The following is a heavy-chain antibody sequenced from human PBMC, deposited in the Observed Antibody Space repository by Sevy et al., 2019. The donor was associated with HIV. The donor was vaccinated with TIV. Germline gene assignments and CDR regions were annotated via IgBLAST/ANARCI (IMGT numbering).Heavy chain of an antibody. CDR2: ISYESDTI. D-gene: IGHD6-6*01. Sequence: GGSLRLSCAASGFTFSSYSMNWVRQAPGKGLEWVSYISYESDTIYYADSVRGRVTIFRDNAKNSLSLQMNILRAEDTAVYYCARGLAALPGYYYGMDVWGQGTTVTVSS. J-gene: IGHJ6*02. CDR1: GFTFSSYS. V-gene: IGHV3-48*01. CDR3: ARGLAALPGYYYGMDV.